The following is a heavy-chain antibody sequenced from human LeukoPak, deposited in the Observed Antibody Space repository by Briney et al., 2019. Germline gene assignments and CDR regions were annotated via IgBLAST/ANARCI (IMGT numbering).Heavy chain of an antibody. CDR2: ISYDGSNK. CDR3: ARSQSYMAVDY. D-gene: IGHD2-2*02. CDR1: GFTFSSYG. V-gene: IGHV3-30*03. J-gene: IGHJ4*02. Sequence: GGSLRLSCAASGFTFSSYGMHWVRQAPGKGLEWVAVISYDGSNKYYADSVKGRFTISRDNSKNTLYLQMNSLRAEDTAVYYCARSQSYMAVDYWGQGALVTVSS.